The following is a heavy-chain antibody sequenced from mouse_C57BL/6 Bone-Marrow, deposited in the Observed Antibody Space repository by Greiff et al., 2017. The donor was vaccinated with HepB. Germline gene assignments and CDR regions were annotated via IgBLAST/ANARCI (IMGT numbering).Heavy chain of an antibody. CDR3: ASGITTDFDY. CDR1: GYTFTSYW. D-gene: IGHD2-4*01. Sequence: LQQPGAELVKPGASVKLSCKASGYTFTSYWMQWVKQRPGQGLEWSGEIDPSDSYTHSNQKFKGQATLTVDTSSSTAYMQLSSLTSEDSAVYYCASGITTDFDYWGQGTTLTVSS. CDR2: IDPSDSYT. V-gene: IGHV1-50*01. J-gene: IGHJ2*01.